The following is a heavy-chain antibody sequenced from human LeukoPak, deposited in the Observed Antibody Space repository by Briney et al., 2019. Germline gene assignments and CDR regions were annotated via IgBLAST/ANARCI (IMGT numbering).Heavy chain of an antibody. V-gene: IGHV3-11*04. CDR3: ARDKQATYYYYGMDV. D-gene: IGHD6-13*01. CDR2: ISGSGAAI. J-gene: IGHJ6*04. Sequence: GGSLRLSCAASGFTFSDFYMTWVRQAPGKGLEFISCISGSGAAIYYADSVKGRFTISRDNAKNSLYLQMNSLRAEDTAVYYCARDKQATYYYYGMDVWGKGTTVTVSS. CDR1: GFTFSDFY.